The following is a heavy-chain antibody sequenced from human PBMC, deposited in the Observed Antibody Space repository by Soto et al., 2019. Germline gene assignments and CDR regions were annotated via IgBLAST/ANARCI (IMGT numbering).Heavy chain of an antibody. CDR2: MIPFFGTS. D-gene: IGHD2-2*01. CDR1: GGTFSSYP. J-gene: IGHJ6*02. CDR3: ARVGHITSYGIAV. V-gene: IGHV1-69*01. Sequence: QVQLVQSGAEVKKPGSSVKVSCEASGGTFSSYPINWVRQAPGQGLEWMGGMIPFFGTSTYAQKFQGRVTITADDSTSTAYMELRSLRSEVTAVYYCARVGHITSYGIAVWGQGTTVTVAS.